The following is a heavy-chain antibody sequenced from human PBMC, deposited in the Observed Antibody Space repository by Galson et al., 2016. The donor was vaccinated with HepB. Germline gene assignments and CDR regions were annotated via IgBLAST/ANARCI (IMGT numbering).Heavy chain of an antibody. J-gene: IGHJ4*02. CDR3: ARRHEYCPPVGCSVDY. D-gene: IGHD2/OR15-2a*01. V-gene: IGHV3-30*03. CDR2: DSMDGRRK. Sequence: SLRLSCATSGFPFSRYWMTWVRQAPGKGLEWVAADSMDGRRKFYADSVKGRFTISRDNSNSMLFLQMSSLRADDTAVYYCARRHEYCPPVGCSVDYWGQGTLVSVSS. CDR1: GFPFSRYW.